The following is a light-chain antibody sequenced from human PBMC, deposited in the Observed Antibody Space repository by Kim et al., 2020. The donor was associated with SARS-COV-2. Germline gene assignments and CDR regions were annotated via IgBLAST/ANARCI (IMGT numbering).Light chain of an antibody. J-gene: IGKJ1*01. CDR1: QSDSGSY. CDR2: DAS. Sequence: SPGESATFSCGAGQSDSGSYSAWYQQKPGQAPRLLIYDASTRATGIPDRFSGSGSGTDFTLTISRLEPEDFAVYYCQQYGSSPQTFGQGTKVDIK. CDR3: QQYGSSPQT. V-gene: IGKV3-20*01.